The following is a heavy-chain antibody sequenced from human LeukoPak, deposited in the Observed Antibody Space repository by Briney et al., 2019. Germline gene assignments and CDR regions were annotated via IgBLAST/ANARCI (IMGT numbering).Heavy chain of an antibody. D-gene: IGHD3-10*01. Sequence: GGSLRLSCAASGFTFSSYGMHWVRQAPGKGLEWVAFIRYDGSNKYYADSVKGRFTISRDNSKNTLYLQMNSLRAEDTAVYYCAKEHGSGIVYYFDYWGQGTLVTVSS. CDR3: AKEHGSGIVYYFDY. CDR2: IRYDGSNK. J-gene: IGHJ4*02. CDR1: GFTFSSYG. V-gene: IGHV3-30*02.